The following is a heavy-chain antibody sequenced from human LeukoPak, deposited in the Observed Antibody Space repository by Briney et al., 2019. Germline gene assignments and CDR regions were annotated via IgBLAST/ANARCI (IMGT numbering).Heavy chain of an antibody. CDR2: IYHSGST. V-gene: IGHV4-4*02. CDR1: GGSISSSNW. CDR3: ARVNIVVVTAIEGSETCWFDP. Sequence: SGTLSLTCAVSGGSISSSNWWSWVRQPPGKGLEWIGEIYHSGSTNYNPSLKSRVTISVDKSKNQFSLKLSSVTAADTAVYYCARVNIVVVTAIEGSETCWFDPWGQGTLVTVSS. J-gene: IGHJ5*02. D-gene: IGHD2-21*02.